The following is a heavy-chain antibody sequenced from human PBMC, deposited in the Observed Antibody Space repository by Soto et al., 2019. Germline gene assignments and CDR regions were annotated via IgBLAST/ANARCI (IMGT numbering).Heavy chain of an antibody. D-gene: IGHD1-26*01. CDR1: GGSISSYY. CDR3: ARELHPIAPFSPREVGAIDHQPVVFDY. CDR2: IYYSGST. V-gene: IGHV4-59*01. J-gene: IGHJ4*02. Sequence: PSETLSLTCTVSGGSISSYYWSWIRQPPGKGLEWIGYIYYSGSTNYNPSLKSRVTISVDTSKNQFSLKLSSVTAADTAVYYCARELHPIAPFSPREVGAIDHQPVVFDYWGQGTLVTVSS.